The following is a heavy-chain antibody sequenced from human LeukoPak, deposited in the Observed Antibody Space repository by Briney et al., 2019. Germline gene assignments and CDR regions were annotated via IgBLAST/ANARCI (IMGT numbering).Heavy chain of an antibody. CDR3: ARESDSSGVGAFDI. V-gene: IGHV3-7*04. Sequence: GGSLRLSCAASGFTFSTYWMSWVRQAAGKGLEWVANINQDGSEKYSVDSVKGRFTISRDNAKNSLYLQMNSLRAEDTAVYYCARESDSSGVGAFDIWGQGTMVTVSS. J-gene: IGHJ3*02. CDR1: GFTFSTYW. CDR2: INQDGSEK. D-gene: IGHD3-22*01.